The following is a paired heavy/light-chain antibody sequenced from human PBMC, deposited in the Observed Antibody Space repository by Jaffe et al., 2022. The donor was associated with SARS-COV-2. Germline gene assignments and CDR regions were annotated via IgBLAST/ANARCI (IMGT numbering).Heavy chain of an antibody. CDR1: GFTFDDYA. J-gene: IGHJ4*02. CDR3: SRLITAAGLSDF. CDR2: IRSNSYGGTT. Sequence: EVQLVESGGTLVQPGRSLRLSCTASGFTFDDYAMSWFRQAPGKGLEWVGFIRSNSYGGTTEYAASVKGRFTISRDDSKSIAYLQMNSLKTADTAVYYCSRLITAAGLSDFWGQGTLVTVSS. D-gene: IGHD6-25*01. V-gene: IGHV3-49*03.
Light chain of an antibody. Sequence: DIELTQSPGTLSLSPGERATLSCRASQSVSLNYLAWFQQKPGQAPRLLIYGASSRATGIPDRFSGSGSGTDFTLTISRLEPEDFAVYFCQQYGRSPRTFGQGTKVEIK. CDR2: GAS. CDR1: QSVSLNY. CDR3: QQYGRSPRT. V-gene: IGKV3-20*01. J-gene: IGKJ1*01.